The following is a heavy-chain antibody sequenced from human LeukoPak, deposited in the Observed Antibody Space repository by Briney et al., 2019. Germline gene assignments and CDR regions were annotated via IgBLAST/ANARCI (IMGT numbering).Heavy chain of an antibody. CDR3: AKDEGGGTSPGFDP. D-gene: IGHD1-7*01. V-gene: IGHV3-23*01. J-gene: IGHJ5*02. CDR2: ISGSGGAT. CDR1: RFTFSSYV. Sequence: GGSLRLSCAASRFTFSSYVMSWVRQAPGKGLEWVSAISGSGGATHYADSVKGRFTISRDNSKNTLYLQMNSLRAEDTAVYYCAKDEGGGTSPGFDPWGQGTLVTVSS.